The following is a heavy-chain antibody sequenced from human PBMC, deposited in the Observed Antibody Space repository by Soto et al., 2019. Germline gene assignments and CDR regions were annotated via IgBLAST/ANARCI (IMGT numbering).Heavy chain of an antibody. CDR3: AAMHYNFWSGSVDY. CDR1: GFTFSNFV. Sequence: PGGSLRLSCSASGFTFSNFVMHWVRQGPGKGLEWVAIISYDGSQKHYADSVKGRFTISRDNSNKTLFLNMNSLRAEDTAVYYCAAMHYNFWSGSVDYWGQGIEVTVS. V-gene: IGHV3-30-3*01. D-gene: IGHD3-3*01. CDR2: ISYDGSQK. J-gene: IGHJ4*02.